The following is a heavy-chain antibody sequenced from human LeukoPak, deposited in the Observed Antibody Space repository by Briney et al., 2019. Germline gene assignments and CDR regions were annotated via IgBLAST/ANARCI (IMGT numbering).Heavy chain of an antibody. D-gene: IGHD5-18*01. CDR1: GFTFSNYA. J-gene: IGHJ4*02. CDR3: ARDWDSGYDWVRGYSYGLDY. CDR2: ISYDGSNT. Sequence: GGSLRLSCAASGFTFSNYAMHWVRQAPGKGLEWVAVISYDGSNTYYVDSVKGRFTISRDNSKNTLYVQMNSLRAEDTAVYHCARDWDSGYDWVRGYSYGLDYWGQGTLVTVSS. V-gene: IGHV3-30*04.